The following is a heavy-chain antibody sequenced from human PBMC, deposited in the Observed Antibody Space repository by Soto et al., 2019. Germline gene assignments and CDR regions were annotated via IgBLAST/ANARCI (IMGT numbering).Heavy chain of an antibody. D-gene: IGHD4-4*01. Sequence: EVQLVESGGGLVQPGRSLRLSCAASGFTFENYAMHWVRQAPGKGLEWVSGISWHSGNIGYADSVRGRFTISRDNAKNSLYLQMNSLRPEDTGLYYCAKDKLYSNYEHYFDDWGQETLVTVSS. V-gene: IGHV3-9*01. CDR3: AKDKLYSNYEHYFDD. CDR2: ISWHSGNI. J-gene: IGHJ4*02. CDR1: GFTFENYA.